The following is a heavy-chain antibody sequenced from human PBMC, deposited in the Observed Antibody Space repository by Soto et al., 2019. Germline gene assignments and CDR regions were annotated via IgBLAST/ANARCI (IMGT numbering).Heavy chain of an antibody. J-gene: IGHJ4*02. V-gene: IGHV1-69*02. CDR2: IIPILGIA. Sequence: ASVKVSCKASGGTYSSYTSSWVRQAPGQGLEWMGRIIPILGIANYAQKFQGRVTITADKSTSTAYMELSSLRSEDTAVYYCARAPGYSSSWYDYWGQGTLVTVS. CDR1: GGTYSSYT. D-gene: IGHD6-13*01. CDR3: ARAPGYSSSWYDY.